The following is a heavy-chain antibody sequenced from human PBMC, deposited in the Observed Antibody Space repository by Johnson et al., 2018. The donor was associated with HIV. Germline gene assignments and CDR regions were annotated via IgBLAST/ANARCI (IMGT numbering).Heavy chain of an antibody. CDR3: ARDAPDSGSYHAFDI. CDR1: GFTFSSYD. D-gene: IGHD1-26*01. J-gene: IGHJ3*02. CDR2: INSDGSST. Sequence: VQLVESGGGLVQPGGSLRLSCAASGFTFSSYDMHWVRQATGKGLEWVSRINSDGSSTNYADSVKGRFTISRDNAENTLYLQMNSLRAEDTAVYYCARDAPDSGSYHAFDIWGQGTMVAVSS. V-gene: IGHV3-74*01.